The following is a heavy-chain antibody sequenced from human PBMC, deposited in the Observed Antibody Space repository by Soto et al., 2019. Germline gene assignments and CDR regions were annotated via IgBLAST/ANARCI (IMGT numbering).Heavy chain of an antibody. Sequence: EVQLLESGGGLVQPGGSLRLSCAASGFTFRNCVMNWVRQAPGRGLEWVSTISNSGSTYYADAVKGRFTISRDISKNTLYLQMSSLRADDTALYYCAKDREGYCSSTSCLYYFDSWGQGTQVTVSS. CDR3: AKDREGYCSSTSCLYYFDS. V-gene: IGHV3-23*01. D-gene: IGHD2-2*01. CDR2: ISNSGST. CDR1: GFTFRNCV. J-gene: IGHJ4*02.